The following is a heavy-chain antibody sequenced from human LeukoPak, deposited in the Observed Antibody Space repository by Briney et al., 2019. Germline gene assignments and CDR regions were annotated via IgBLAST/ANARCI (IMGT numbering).Heavy chain of an antibody. D-gene: IGHD5-18*01. CDR1: GGSISSYY. CDR2: IYYSGST. J-gene: IGHJ6*04. Sequence: PSETLSLTCTVSGGSISSYYWSWTRQPPGKGLEWIGYIYYSGSTNYNPSLKSRVTISVDTSKNQFSLKLSSVTAADTAVYYCAREKRGGYSYGYRYYYGMDVWGKGTTVTVSS. V-gene: IGHV4-59*01. CDR3: AREKRGGYSYGYRYYYGMDV.